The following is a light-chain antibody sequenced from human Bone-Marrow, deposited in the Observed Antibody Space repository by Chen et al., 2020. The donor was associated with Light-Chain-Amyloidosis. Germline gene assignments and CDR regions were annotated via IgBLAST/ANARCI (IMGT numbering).Light chain of an antibody. J-gene: IGLJ1*01. Sequence: QSALTQPASVSGSPGQSITISCTGTSSDVGGDNHVSWYQQHPDKAPKLLIYEVTNRPSWVSARFSASKSEYTASLTISGLQTQDDAVDLCSSYTITNTLVFGSGTRVTVL. CDR3: SSYTITNTLV. V-gene: IGLV2-14*01. CDR1: SSDVGGDNH. CDR2: EVT.